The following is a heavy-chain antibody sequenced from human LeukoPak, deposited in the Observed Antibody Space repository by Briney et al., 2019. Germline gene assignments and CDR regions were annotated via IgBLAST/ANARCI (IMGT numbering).Heavy chain of an antibody. CDR1: GGSMTNYY. Sequence: SETLSLTCTVSGGSMTNYYWGYIRQPPGKGLEWIAYISYSGKSNYNPSLRSRVTMSVDMSKNQFSLKLTPVTAADTAVYYCVRVGRSLHWNPDFWGLGTLVTVSS. J-gene: IGHJ4*02. V-gene: IGHV4-59*01. CDR2: ISYSGKS. D-gene: IGHD1-1*01. CDR3: VRVGRSLHWNPDF.